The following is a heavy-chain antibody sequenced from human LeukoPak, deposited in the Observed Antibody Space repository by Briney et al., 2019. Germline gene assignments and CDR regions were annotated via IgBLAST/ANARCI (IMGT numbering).Heavy chain of an antibody. J-gene: IGHJ5*02. V-gene: IGHV3-48*04. CDR1: GFTFSSYS. D-gene: IGHD3-9*01. Sequence: GGSLRLSCAASGFTFSSYSMNWVRQAPGKGLEWVSYISSSSTIYYADSVKGRFTISRDNAKNSLYLQMNSLRAEDTALYYCAKGRRYSVVGWFDPWGQGTLVTVSS. CDR3: AKGRRYSVVGWFDP. CDR2: ISSSSTI.